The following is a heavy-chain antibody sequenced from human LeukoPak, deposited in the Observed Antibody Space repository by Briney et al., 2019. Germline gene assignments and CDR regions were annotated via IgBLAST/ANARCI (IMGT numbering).Heavy chain of an antibody. CDR3: ARDRGYGDYEVTAHFDY. Sequence: QSGGSLRLSCAASGFTFSSYWMSWVRQAPGKGLEWVANIKQDGSEKYYVDSVKGRFTISRDNAKNSLYLQMNSLRAEDTAVYYCARDRGYGDYEVTAHFDYWGQGTLVTVSS. V-gene: IGHV3-7*01. J-gene: IGHJ4*02. CDR2: IKQDGSEK. CDR1: GFTFSSYW. D-gene: IGHD4-17*01.